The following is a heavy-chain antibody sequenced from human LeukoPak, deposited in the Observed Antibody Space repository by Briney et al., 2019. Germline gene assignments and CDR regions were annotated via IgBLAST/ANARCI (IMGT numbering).Heavy chain of an antibody. CDR2: IKQDGSEK. V-gene: IGHV3-7*01. J-gene: IGHJ2*01. CDR1: GGSFSGYY. D-gene: IGHD4-17*01. CDR3: ARVAYGDYWYFDL. Sequence: PSETLSLTCAVYGGSFSGYYWSWIRQAPGKGLEWVANIKQDGSEKYYVDSVKSRFTISRDNAKNSLYLQMNSLRAEDTAVYYCARVAYGDYWYFDLWGRGTLVTVSS.